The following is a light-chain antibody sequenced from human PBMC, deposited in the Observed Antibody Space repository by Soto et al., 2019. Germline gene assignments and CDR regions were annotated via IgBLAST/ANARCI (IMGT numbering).Light chain of an antibody. CDR3: QQYNNWPPLP. Sequence: ENVFTQTGTTLSFSRFESATLSCRASQSVSSNLAWYQQKPGQAPRLLIYGASTRATGISAWCSGSGSGTVFTLTISTPQSVDLAVYYCQQYNNWPPLPLGQGTRLEIK. J-gene: IGKJ5*01. V-gene: IGKV3-15*01. CDR2: GAS. CDR1: QSVSSN.